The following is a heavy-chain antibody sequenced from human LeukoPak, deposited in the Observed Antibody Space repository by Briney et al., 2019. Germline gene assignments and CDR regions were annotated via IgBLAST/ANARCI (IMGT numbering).Heavy chain of an antibody. CDR3: AKDELTSGGGLAS. CDR2: MYTGGTT. D-gene: IGHD3-16*01. V-gene: IGHV3-53*01. J-gene: IGHJ4*02. CDR1: GFTDSGTH. Sequence: GGSLRLSCAASGFTDSGTHMSWGRQPPGKGLEWVSAMYTGGTTYYADSVQGRFTISRDTSKNTLYLHMNIVRVEDTAVYYCAKDELTSGGGLASWGQGTLVTVSS.